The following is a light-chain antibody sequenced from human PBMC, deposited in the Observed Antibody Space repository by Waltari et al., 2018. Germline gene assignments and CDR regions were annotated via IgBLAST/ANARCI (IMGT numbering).Light chain of an antibody. CDR2: GAS. V-gene: IGKV3D-15*03. J-gene: IGKJ1*01. CDR3: HQYNNWPPGT. CDR1: QSISSN. Sequence: EIVMTQSPATLSVSPGERATLSCRASQSISSNLAWYQQMPGQAPRLLIYGASIRATGIPARFSGSGSGTEFTLTISILQSEDFAVYYCHQYNNWPPGTFGQGTKVEIK.